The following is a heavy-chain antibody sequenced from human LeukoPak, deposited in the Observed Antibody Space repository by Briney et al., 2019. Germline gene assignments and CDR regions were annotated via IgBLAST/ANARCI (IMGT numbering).Heavy chain of an antibody. Sequence: GGSLRLSCAASGFTFSSYSMNWVRQAPGKGLEWVSYISSSSSTIYYADSVKGRFIISRDNAKNSLYLQMNSLRAEDTAVYYCAGGEDHYDSTLDYYYYYMDVWGKGTTVTVSS. CDR2: ISSSSSTI. V-gene: IGHV3-48*01. CDR3: AGGEDHYDSTLDYYYYYMDV. CDR1: GFTFSSYS. J-gene: IGHJ6*03. D-gene: IGHD3-22*01.